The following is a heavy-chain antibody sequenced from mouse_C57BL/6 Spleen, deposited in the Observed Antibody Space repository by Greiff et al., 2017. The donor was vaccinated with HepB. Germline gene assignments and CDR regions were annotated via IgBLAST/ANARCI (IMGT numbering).Heavy chain of an antibody. Sequence: VQLQQPGAELVKPGASVKMSCKASGYTFTSYWITWVKQRPGQGLEWIGDIYPGSGSTNYNEKFKSKATLTVDTSSSTAYMQLSSLTSEDSAVYYCAREGAYYRNWFAYWGQGTLVTVSA. J-gene: IGHJ3*01. CDR1: GYTFTSYW. V-gene: IGHV1-55*01. CDR2: IYPGSGST. CDR3: AREGAYYRNWFAY. D-gene: IGHD2-14*01.